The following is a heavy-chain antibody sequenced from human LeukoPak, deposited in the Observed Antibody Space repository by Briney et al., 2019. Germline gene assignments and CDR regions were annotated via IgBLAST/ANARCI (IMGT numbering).Heavy chain of an antibody. V-gene: IGHV3-13*01. CDR1: GFTFNNYD. J-gene: IGHJ4*02. CDR2: LGIAGDT. CDR3: ARQMQSHGNFDS. D-gene: IGHD1-26*01. Sequence: AGGSLRLSCAASGFTFNNYDMHWDRQGTGKGLEWVSALGIAGDTFYPGSVKGRFTISRENARNSLYLQMNSLRAEDTAMYYCARQMQSHGNFDSWGQGTLVTVSS.